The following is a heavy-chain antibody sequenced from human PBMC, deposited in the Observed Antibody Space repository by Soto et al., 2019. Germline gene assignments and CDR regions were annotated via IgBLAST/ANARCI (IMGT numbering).Heavy chain of an antibody. J-gene: IGHJ6*02. Sequence: QVQLVQSGAEVKKPGSSVKVSCKASGDTDTNYVISWVRQAPGQGLEWMGGIFPKFGTTYSAQKLQDRLTVTADVSTSTVHLPPRNPRLGGTGVYYFEAEMNFGKVSVVWGQGTTVTVSS. CDR1: GDTDTNYV. D-gene: IGHD3-3*01. V-gene: IGHV1-69*01. CDR3: EAEMNFGKVSVV. CDR2: IFPKFGTT.